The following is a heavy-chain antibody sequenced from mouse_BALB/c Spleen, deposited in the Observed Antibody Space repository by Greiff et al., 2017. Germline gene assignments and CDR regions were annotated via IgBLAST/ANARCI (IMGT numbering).Heavy chain of an antibody. J-gene: IGHJ4*01. CDR1: GYAFSSSW. V-gene: IGHV1-82*01. D-gene: IGHD2-1*01. CDR3: ARSRLYYGPLYAMDY. Sequence: VQGVESGPELVKPGASVKISCKASGYAFSSSWMNWVKQRPGQGLEWIGRIYPGDGDTNYNGKFKGKATLTADKSSSTAYMQLSSLTSVDSAVYFCARSRLYYGPLYAMDYWGQGTSVTVSS. CDR2: IYPGDGDT.